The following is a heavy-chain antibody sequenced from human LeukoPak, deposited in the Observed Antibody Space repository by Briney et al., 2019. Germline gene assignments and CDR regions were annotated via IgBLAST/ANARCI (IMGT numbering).Heavy chain of an antibody. CDR2: IKQDGSEK. V-gene: IGHV3-7*01. CDR3: ARAQAIGAVITNFDY. CDR1: GFTFSSYW. D-gene: IGHD3-16*01. Sequence: GGSLRLSCAASGFTFSSYWVSWVRQAPGKGLEWVANIKQDGSEKYYVDSVKGRFTISRDNAKNSLYLQMNSLRAEDTAVYYCARAQAIGAVITNFDYWGQGTLVTVSS. J-gene: IGHJ4*02.